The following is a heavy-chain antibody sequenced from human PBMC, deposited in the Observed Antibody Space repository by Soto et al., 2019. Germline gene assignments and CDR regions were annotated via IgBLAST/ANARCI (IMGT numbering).Heavy chain of an antibody. V-gene: IGHV5-51*01. CDR1: GYSFTSYW. J-gene: IGHJ4*02. CDR2: IYPGDSGT. D-gene: IGHD5-18*01. Sequence: PGESLKVSCKGSGYSFTSYWIGWVRQMPGKGLEWMGIIYPGDSGTRYSPSFQGQVTNSADKSISTAYLQWSSLKASDTAMYYCARLPLSYGRSDYWGQGTLVTVSS. CDR3: ARLPLSYGRSDY.